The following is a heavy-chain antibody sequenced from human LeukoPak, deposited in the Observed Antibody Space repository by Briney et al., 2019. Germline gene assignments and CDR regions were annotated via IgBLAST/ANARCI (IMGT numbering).Heavy chain of an antibody. Sequence: SVKVSCKASGYTFTSYGISWVRQAPGQGLEWMGGIIPIFGTANYAQKFQGRVTITADESTSTAYMELSSLRSEDTAVYYCARSGSYFGFGGSNFDYWGQGTLVTVSS. V-gene: IGHV1-69*13. J-gene: IGHJ4*02. CDR3: ARSGSYFGFGGSNFDY. CDR2: IIPIFGTA. D-gene: IGHD1-26*01. CDR1: GYTFTSYG.